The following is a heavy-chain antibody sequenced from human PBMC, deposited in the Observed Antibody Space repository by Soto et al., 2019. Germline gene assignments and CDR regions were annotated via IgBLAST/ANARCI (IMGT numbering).Heavy chain of an antibody. CDR1: GYSISSSNW. D-gene: IGHD2-2*01. V-gene: IGHV4-28*03. J-gene: IGHJ3*02. CDR3: ARGAYAKAFEI. Sequence: QVQLQESGPGLVKPSDTLSLICAVSGYSISSSNWWGWIRQPPGKGLEWIGNIYYSGSAYYNPSLKSGGTMSVDPSTNPISLTLTSVTAVDTAVYYCARGAYAKAFEIWGQGTTVTLSS. CDR2: IYYSGSA.